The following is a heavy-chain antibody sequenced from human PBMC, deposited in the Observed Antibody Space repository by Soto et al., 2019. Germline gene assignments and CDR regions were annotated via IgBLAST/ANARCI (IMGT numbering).Heavy chain of an antibody. CDR3: ARDQRRNVPGY. CDR2: ISYDGSNK. D-gene: IGHD1-1*01. CDR1: GFTFSSYA. Sequence: QVQLVESGGGVVQPGRSLRLSCAASGFTFSSYAMHWVRQAPGKGLEWVAVISYDGSNKYYADSVKGRFNISRDNSQNTLYLQMNSLRAEDTAVYYCARDQRRNVPGYWGQGTLVTVSS. J-gene: IGHJ4*02. V-gene: IGHV3-30-3*01.